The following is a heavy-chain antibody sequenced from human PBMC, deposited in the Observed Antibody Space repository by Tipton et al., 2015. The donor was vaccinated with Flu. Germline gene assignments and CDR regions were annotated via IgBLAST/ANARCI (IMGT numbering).Heavy chain of an antibody. Sequence: TLSLTCAVSRYSVSSDYYWGWIWQPPGKGLEWIGTIYHSGSTYFNPSLKSRVTISLDTSKNQFSLKLSSVTAADTAVYYCARHPTYYSDSSGAFDIWGPGTMVTVSS. D-gene: IGHD3-22*01. CDR2: IYHSGST. V-gene: IGHV4-38-2*01. CDR3: ARHPTYYSDSSGAFDI. J-gene: IGHJ3*02. CDR1: RYSVSSDYY.